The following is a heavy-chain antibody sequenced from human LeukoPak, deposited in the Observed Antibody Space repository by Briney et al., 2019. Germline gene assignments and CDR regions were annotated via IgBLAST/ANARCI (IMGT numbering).Heavy chain of an antibody. D-gene: IGHD3/OR15-3a*01. CDR2: SYYSGST. CDR1: GGSISSCDYY. CDR3: ARVGLPLLADV. Sequence: SETLSLTCTVSGGSISSCDYYWSWIRQPPGKGLEWIGYSYYSGSTYYNPSLKSRVTISVDTSKNQFSLKLSSVTTADTAVYYCARVGLPLLADVWGKGTTVTVSS. J-gene: IGHJ6*04. V-gene: IGHV4-30-4*08.